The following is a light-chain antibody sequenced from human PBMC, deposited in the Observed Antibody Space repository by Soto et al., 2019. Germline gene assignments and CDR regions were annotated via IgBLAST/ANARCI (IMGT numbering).Light chain of an antibody. V-gene: IGKV1-39*01. CDR3: QHRNNWLWT. CDR1: QSIRSY. CDR2: AAS. J-gene: IGKJ1*01. Sequence: IQMTQSPSSLSASVGDRVPITCRASQSIRSYLNWYQQKPGKAPKLLIYAASGLQTGVPSRFSGSGSGTDFTLSISSLQREDFATYYCQHRNNWLWTFGQGTKVDI.